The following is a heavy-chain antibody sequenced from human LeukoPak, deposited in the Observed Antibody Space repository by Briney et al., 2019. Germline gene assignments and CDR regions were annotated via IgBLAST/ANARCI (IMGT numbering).Heavy chain of an antibody. Sequence: GGSLRLSCAASGFTFSDYYMSWIRQAPGKGLEWVSYINSSGSTIYYAYSVKGRFTISRDNAKNSLYLKMNSLRAEDTAVYYCARGSAATLPYYYYYMDVWGKGTTVTISS. D-gene: IGHD2-15*01. CDR2: INSSGSTI. CDR3: ARGSAATLPYYYYYMDV. J-gene: IGHJ6*03. V-gene: IGHV3-11*01. CDR1: GFTFSDYY.